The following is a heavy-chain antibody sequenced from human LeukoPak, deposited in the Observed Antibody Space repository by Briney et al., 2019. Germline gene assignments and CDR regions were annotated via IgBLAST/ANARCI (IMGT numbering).Heavy chain of an antibody. D-gene: IGHD2-2*02. CDR2: IYTSGST. J-gene: IGHJ5*02. Sequence: SETLSPTCTVSGGSISSYYWSWIRQPAGKGLEWIGRIYTSGSTNYNPSLKSRVTMSVDTSKNQFSLKLSSVTAADTAVYYCARDQKGYCSSTSCYKYNWFDPWGQGTLVTVSS. CDR1: GGSISSYY. V-gene: IGHV4-4*07. CDR3: ARDQKGYCSSTSCYKYNWFDP.